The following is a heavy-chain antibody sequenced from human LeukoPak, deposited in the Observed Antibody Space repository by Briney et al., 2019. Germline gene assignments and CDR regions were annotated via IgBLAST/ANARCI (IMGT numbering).Heavy chain of an antibody. J-gene: IGHJ6*03. V-gene: IGHV4-61*02. D-gene: IGHD4-17*01. CDR1: GDSMRSDSYF. CDR3: ATARADYGDYNSFYYMDV. CDR2: SYSSGNT. Sequence: SETLSLTCTVSGDSMRSDSYFWSWIRQPAGEGLEWIGRSYSSGNTYYNPSLESRVTISLDTPRNQFSLKVSSVTAADTAVYYCATARADYGDYNSFYYMDVWGKGTTVTVSS.